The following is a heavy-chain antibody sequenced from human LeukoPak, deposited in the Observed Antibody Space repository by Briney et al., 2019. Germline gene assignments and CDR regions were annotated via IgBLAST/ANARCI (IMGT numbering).Heavy chain of an antibody. D-gene: IGHD3-22*01. J-gene: IGHJ4*02. CDR2: ISYDGSNK. V-gene: IGHV3-30*18. CDR1: GFTSSSYG. Sequence: GGSLRLSCAASGFTSSSYGMHWVRQAPGKGLEWVAVISYDGSNKYYADSVKGRFTISRDNSKNTLYLQMNSLRAEDTAVYYCAKATRGIDSSGYYLPLYDYWGQGTLVTVSS. CDR3: AKATRGIDSSGYYLPLYDY.